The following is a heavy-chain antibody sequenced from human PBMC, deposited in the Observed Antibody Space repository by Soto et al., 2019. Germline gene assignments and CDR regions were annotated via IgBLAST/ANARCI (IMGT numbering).Heavy chain of an antibody. CDR1: GFTFSSYG. CDR3: AKDLLYYYDSSGSLDY. CDR2: ISYDGSNK. Sequence: QVQLVESGGGVVQPGRSLRLSCAASGFTFSSYGMHWVRRAPGKGLEWVAVISYDGSNKYYADSVKGRFTISRDNSKNTLYLQMNSLRAEDTAVYYCAKDLLYYYDSSGSLDYWGQGTLVTVSS. V-gene: IGHV3-30*18. J-gene: IGHJ4*02. D-gene: IGHD3-22*01.